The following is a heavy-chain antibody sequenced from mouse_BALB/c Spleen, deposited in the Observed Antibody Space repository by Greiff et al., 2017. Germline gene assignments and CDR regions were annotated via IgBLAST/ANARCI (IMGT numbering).Heavy chain of an antibody. CDR2: ISDGGSYT. D-gene: IGHD3-2*01. CDR1: GFTFSDYY. CDR3: ARGEDSSGRFGAY. J-gene: IGHJ3*01. Sequence: EVQRVESGGGLVKPGGSLKLSCAASGFTFSDYYMYWVRQTPEKRLEWVATISDGGSYTYYPDSVKGRFTITRDNAKNNLYLQMSSLKSEDTAMYYCARGEDSSGRFGAYWGQGTLVTVSA. V-gene: IGHV5-4*02.